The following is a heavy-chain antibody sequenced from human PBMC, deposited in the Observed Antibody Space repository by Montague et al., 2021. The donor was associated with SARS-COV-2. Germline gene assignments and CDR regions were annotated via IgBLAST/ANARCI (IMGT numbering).Heavy chain of an antibody. J-gene: IGHJ6*03. CDR2: INNSGST. Sequence: SETLSLTCAVYGGSFSGHYWSWIRQPPGKGLEWIGEINNSGSTNYNPSLKSRVTISVDTSKNQFSLKLHSVAAADTAAYYCARGRIEVSMIVVVLTGASYYMDVWGQGTTVTVSS. CDR1: GGSFSGHY. CDR3: ARGRIEVSMIVVVLTGASYYMDV. D-gene: IGHD3-22*01. V-gene: IGHV4-34*01.